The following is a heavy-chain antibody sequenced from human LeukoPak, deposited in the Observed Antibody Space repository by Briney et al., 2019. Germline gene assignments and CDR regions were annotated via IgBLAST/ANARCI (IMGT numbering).Heavy chain of an antibody. CDR1: GFTFSSYE. V-gene: IGHV3-48*03. Sequence: GGSLRLSCAASGFTFSSYEMNWVRQAPGKGLEWVSYISSSGSTIYYADSVKGRFTISRDNAKNSLYLQMNSLRVEDTGVYYCVRGMVRGHYYYMDVWGKGTTVTISS. CDR2: ISSSGSTI. CDR3: VRGMVRGHYYYMDV. J-gene: IGHJ6*03. D-gene: IGHD3-10*01.